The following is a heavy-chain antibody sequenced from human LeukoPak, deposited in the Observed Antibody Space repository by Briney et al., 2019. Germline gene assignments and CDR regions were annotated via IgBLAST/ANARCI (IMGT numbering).Heavy chain of an antibody. CDR1: GGSISSYY. D-gene: IGHD6-13*01. V-gene: IGHV4-4*07. J-gene: IGHJ6*03. Sequence: SETLSLTCTVSGGSISSYYWSWIRQPAGKGLEWIGHMSTSGSTNYNPSLQSRVTVSVDKSKNQFSLKLNSVTAADTAVYYCAREEQLLAYGTNYYSYYMDVWGKGTTVTVSS. CDR2: MSTSGST. CDR3: AREEQLLAYGTNYYSYYMDV.